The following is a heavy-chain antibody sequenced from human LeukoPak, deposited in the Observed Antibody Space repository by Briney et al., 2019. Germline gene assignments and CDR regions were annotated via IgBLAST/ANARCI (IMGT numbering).Heavy chain of an antibody. J-gene: IGHJ6*03. CDR2: ISSSGRTI. CDR3: ARDVLGFYYHYYYTDV. CDR1: GFIFSDYY. V-gene: IGHV3-11*04. Sequence: GGSLRLSCAASGFIFSDYYMTWIRQAPGQGLEWISYISSSGRTIYYAESVKGRFTISRDNANDSLYLQMNSLRAEDTAIYYCARDVLGFYYHYYYTDVWGKGTTVTVSS. D-gene: IGHD3-10*01.